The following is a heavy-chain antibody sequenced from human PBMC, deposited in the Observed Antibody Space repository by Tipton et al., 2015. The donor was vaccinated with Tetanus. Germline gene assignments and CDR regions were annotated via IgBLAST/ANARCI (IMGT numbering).Heavy chain of an antibody. J-gene: IGHJ4*02. CDR1: GFTFSSYA. V-gene: IGHV3-23*01. CDR2: ISGSGGST. Sequence: SLRLSCAASGFTFSSYAMSWVRQAPGKGLEWVSAISGSGGSTYYADSVKGRFTISRDNSKNTLYLQMNSLRAEDTAVYYCAKDLAWLGGIQLWLFDYWGQGTLVTVSS. CDR3: AKDLAWLGGIQLWLFDY. D-gene: IGHD5-18*01.